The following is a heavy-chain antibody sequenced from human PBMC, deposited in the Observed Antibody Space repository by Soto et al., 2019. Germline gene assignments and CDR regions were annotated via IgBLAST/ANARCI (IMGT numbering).Heavy chain of an antibody. V-gene: IGHV4-34*01. CDR2: INHSGST. CDR3: ARRDCSGGTCYYY. CDR1: GGSFSGYY. Sequence: PSETLSLTCAVYGGSFSGYYWTWIRQPPGTGLEWIGEINHSGSTNYNPSLKSRVTISVDTSKNQFSLKLSSVTAADTAVYFCARRDCSGGTCYYYWGQGTLVTVSS. J-gene: IGHJ4*02. D-gene: IGHD2-15*01.